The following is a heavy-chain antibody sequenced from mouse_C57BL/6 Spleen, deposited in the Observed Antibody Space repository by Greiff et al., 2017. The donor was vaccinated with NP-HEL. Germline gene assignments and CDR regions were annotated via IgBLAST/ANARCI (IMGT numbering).Heavy chain of an antibody. CDR1: GYTFTDYY. Sequence: VKLMESGPELVKPGASVKISCKASGYTFTDYYINWVKQRPGQGLEWIGWIFPGSGSTYYNEKFKGKATLTVDKSSSTAYMLLSSLTSEDSAVYFCARYYYGTLYYFDYWGQGTTLTVSS. CDR2: IFPGSGST. CDR3: ARYYYGTLYYFDY. V-gene: IGHV1-75*01. J-gene: IGHJ2*01. D-gene: IGHD1-1*01.